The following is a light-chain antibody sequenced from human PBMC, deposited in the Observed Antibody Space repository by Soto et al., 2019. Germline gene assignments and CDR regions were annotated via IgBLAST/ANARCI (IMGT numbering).Light chain of an antibody. V-gene: IGKV3-11*01. CDR3: QHRSSWPLT. CDR2: DAS. Sequence: EIVLTQSPATLSLSPGERATLSCRASQSVANYLAWYQQKPGQGPRLLIYDASNRATGIPARFSGSGSGTDFPLTISSLEPEDFAIFYCQHRSSWPLTFGGGTRVDIK. J-gene: IGKJ4*01. CDR1: QSVANY.